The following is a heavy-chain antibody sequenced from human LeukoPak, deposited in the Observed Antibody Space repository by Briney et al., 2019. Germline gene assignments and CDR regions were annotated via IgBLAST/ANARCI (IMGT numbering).Heavy chain of an antibody. CDR1: GFIFSSYS. Sequence: GGSLRLSCAASGFIFSSYSMNWVRQAPGKGLEWVSYISSSSSTIYYADSVKGRFTISRDNAKNSLYLQMNSLRAEDTAVYYCARDRYYYDSTPSYMDVWGKGTTVTVSS. CDR3: ARDRYYYDSTPSYMDV. D-gene: IGHD3-22*01. CDR2: ISSSSSTI. V-gene: IGHV3-48*01. J-gene: IGHJ6*03.